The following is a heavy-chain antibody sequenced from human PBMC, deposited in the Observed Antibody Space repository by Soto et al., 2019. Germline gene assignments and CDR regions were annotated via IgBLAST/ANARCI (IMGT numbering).Heavy chain of an antibody. Sequence: QVQVVQSGDEVKKPGASVKVSCKASGYTFTNSGFSWVRQAPGQGLEWMGWISGYNGNTKYAEKFQGRVTMTTDTSTSTAHRELRSLRSDDTAVYYCAREGQAPYYDYGMDVWGQGTAVTVSS. CDR2: ISGYNGNT. CDR1: GYTFTNSG. CDR3: AREGQAPYYDYGMDV. V-gene: IGHV1-18*01. J-gene: IGHJ6*02.